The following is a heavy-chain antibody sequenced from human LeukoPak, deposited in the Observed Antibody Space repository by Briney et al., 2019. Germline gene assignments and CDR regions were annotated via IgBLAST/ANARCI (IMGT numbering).Heavy chain of an antibody. CDR1: GFTFSSYS. D-gene: IGHD3-16*01. V-gene: IGHV3-21*01. CDR2: ISSSSSYI. CDR3: ARVGGAVRIDY. Sequence: GGSLRLSCAASGFTFSSYSMNWVRQAPGKGLEWVSSISSSSSYIYYADSVEGRFTISKDNAKNSLYLQMNSLRAEDTAVYYCARVGGAVRIDYWGQGTLVTVSS. J-gene: IGHJ4*02.